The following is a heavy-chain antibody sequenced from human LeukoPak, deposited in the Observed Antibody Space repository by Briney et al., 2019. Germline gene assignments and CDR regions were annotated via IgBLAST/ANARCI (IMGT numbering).Heavy chain of an antibody. CDR1: GFTFSSYA. CDR2: ISGSGGDT. CDR3: ARDSAVGSTVD. V-gene: IGHV3-23*01. Sequence: PGGSLRLSCEASGFTFSSYAMNWVRQAPGKGLEWVSFISGSGGDTYYADFVKGRFTISRDNSKNTVYLQMNSLRAEDTAVYYCARDSAVGSTVDWGQGTLVIVSA. D-gene: IGHD3-10*01. J-gene: IGHJ4*02.